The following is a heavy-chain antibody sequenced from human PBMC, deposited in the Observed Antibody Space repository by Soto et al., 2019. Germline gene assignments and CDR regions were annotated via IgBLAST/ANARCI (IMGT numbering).Heavy chain of an antibody. Sequence: GGSLRLSCAASGFTFNAYGMHWVRQAPGKGLEWVAAISHDGTNKNYGDSVKGRFTISGDNSKNTLYLQMNSLRPEDTALYYCAKDEYYYSRSGYYIFDYWGQGTLVTVSS. CDR2: ISHDGTNK. CDR3: AKDEYYYSRSGYYIFDY. V-gene: IGHV3-30*18. J-gene: IGHJ4*02. D-gene: IGHD3-22*01. CDR1: GFTFNAYG.